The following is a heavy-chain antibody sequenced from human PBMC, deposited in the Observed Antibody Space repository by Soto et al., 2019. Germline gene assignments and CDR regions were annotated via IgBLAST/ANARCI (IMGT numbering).Heavy chain of an antibody. CDR2: IKQDGSEK. CDR1: GFTFSSYW. CDR3: APSRRSSGDAFDF. Sequence: PGGSLRLSCAASGFTFSSYWMSWVRQAPGKGLEWVANIKQDGSEKYYVDSVKGRFTISRDNAKNSLYLQMNSLRAEDTATYYCAPSRRSSGDAFDFWGQGTMVTVSS. D-gene: IGHD6-6*01. J-gene: IGHJ3*01. V-gene: IGHV3-7*03.